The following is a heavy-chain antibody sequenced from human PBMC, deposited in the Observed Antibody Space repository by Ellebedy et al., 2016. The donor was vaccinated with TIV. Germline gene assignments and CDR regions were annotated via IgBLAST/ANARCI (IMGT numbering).Heavy chain of an antibody. D-gene: IGHD6-13*01. CDR2: IRGGGGST. CDR3: AKESSWSILGSGEIDY. Sequence: GESLKISCAASGFTFSSYAMSWVRQAPGKGLEWVSGIRGGGGSTYYADSVKGRFTISRDNSKNTLYLQMNSLRAEDTAVYYCAKESSWSILGSGEIDYWGQGTLVTGSS. J-gene: IGHJ4*02. CDR1: GFTFSSYA. V-gene: IGHV3-23*01.